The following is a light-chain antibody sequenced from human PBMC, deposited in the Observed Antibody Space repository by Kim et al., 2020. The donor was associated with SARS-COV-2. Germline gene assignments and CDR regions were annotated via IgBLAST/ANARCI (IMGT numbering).Light chain of an antibody. J-gene: IGLJ3*02. CDR3: SAWDRSLSAWV. Sequence: QAGLTQPPSVSKGLRQTATLTCTGNNNNVGDQGAAWLQQHQGHPPKLLSYRNNNRPSGISERLSASRSGNTASLTITGLQAEDEADYYCSAWDRSLSAWVFGGGTQLTVL. V-gene: IGLV10-54*01. CDR2: RNN. CDR1: NNNVGDQG.